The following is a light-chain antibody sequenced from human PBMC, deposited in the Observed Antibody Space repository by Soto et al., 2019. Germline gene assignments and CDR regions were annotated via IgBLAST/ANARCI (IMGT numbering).Light chain of an antibody. CDR2: GAS. J-gene: IGKJ1*01. Sequence: EIVLTQSPGILSLSPGERATLSCRASQSVSDDFLAWYQQKPGQAPRLLIYGASTRATDVPDRFSGSGSGTEFTLTISSLQSEDFAVYYCQQYHHWPWTFGQGTKVDI. CDR3: QQYHHWPWT. CDR1: QSVSDDF. V-gene: IGKV3D-15*01.